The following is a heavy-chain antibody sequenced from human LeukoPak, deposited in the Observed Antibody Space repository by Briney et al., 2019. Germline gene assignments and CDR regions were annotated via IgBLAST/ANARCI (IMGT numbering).Heavy chain of an antibody. J-gene: IGHJ3*02. CDR2: IYYSGST. CDR3: ARLSSGWYRNDI. V-gene: IGHV4-59*08. Sequence: SETLSLTCAVYGGSFSGYYWSWIRQPPGKGLEWIGYIYYSGSTNYNPSLKSRVTISVDTSKNQFSLKLSSVTAADTAVYYCARLSSGWYRNDIWGQGTMVTVSS. D-gene: IGHD6-19*01. CDR1: GGSFSGYY.